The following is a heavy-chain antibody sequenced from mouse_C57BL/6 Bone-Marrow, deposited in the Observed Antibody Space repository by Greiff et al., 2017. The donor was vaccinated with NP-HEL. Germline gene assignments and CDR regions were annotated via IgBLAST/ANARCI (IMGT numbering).Heavy chain of an antibody. CDR1: GYTFTDYY. CDR3: AAGGGNWYFEV. J-gene: IGHJ1*03. V-gene: IGHV1-26*01. D-gene: IGHD1-1*02. CDR2: INPNNGGT. Sequence: EVQLQQSGPELVKPGASVKISCKASGYTFTDYYMNWVKQSHGKSLEWIGDINPNNGGTSYNQKFKGKATLTVDKSSSTAYMELRSLTSEDSAVYYCAAGGGNWYFEVWGTGTTVTVSS.